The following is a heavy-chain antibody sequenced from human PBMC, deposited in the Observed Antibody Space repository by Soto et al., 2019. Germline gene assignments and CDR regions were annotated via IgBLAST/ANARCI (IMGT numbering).Heavy chain of an antibody. CDR2: IYYSGST. CDR3: ARRRFGELDAFDI. Sequence: SETLSLTCTVSGGSISSYYWSWIRQPPGKGLEWIGYIYYSGSTNYNPSLKSRVTISVDTSKNQFSLKLSSVTAADTAVYYCARRRFGELDAFDIWGQGTMVTVSS. J-gene: IGHJ3*02. V-gene: IGHV4-59*08. CDR1: GGSISSYY. D-gene: IGHD3-10*01.